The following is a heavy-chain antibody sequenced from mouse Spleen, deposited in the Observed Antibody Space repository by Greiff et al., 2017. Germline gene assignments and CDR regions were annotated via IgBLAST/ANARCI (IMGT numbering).Heavy chain of an antibody. D-gene: IGHD1-1*01. V-gene: IGHV1-19*01. Sequence: VQLQQSGPVLVKPGASVKMSCKASGYTFTDYYMNWVKQSHGKSLEWIGVINPYNGGTSYNQKFKGKATLTVDKSSSTAYMELNSLTSEDSAVYYCARRGYYGRSSYFDYWGQGTTLTVSS. CDR3: ARRGYYGRSSYFDY. CDR1: GYTFTDYY. CDR2: INPYNGGT. J-gene: IGHJ2*01.